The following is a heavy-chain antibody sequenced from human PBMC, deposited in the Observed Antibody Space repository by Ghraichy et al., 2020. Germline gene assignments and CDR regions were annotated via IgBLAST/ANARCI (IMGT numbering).Heavy chain of an antibody. Sequence: GESLNISCAASGFTLSSYAMNWVRQAPGEGLEWVSVISRGGDTTYYADSVRGRFTISRHNSESTLFLQMIALRGDDTATYFCTRGKAYCTPTTCPSDAFDLWGQGTMVTVSS. CDR1: GFTLSSYA. CDR3: TRGKAYCTPTTCPSDAFDL. J-gene: IGHJ3*01. CDR2: ISRGGDTT. D-gene: IGHD2-8*01. V-gene: IGHV3-23*01.